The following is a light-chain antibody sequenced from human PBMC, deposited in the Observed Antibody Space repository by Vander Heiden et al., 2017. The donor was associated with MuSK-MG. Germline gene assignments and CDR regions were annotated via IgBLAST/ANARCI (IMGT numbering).Light chain of an antibody. Sequence: QSALTQPASVSGSPGPSITISCTGTSSDVGGYNDVSWYQQHPGKAPKLMIYDVSNRPSGVSNRFSGSKSGNTASLTISGLQAEDEADYYCSSYTSSSTLEFGGGTKLTVL. CDR1: SSDVGGYND. V-gene: IGLV2-14*03. J-gene: IGLJ3*02. CDR3: SSYTSSSTLE. CDR2: DVS.